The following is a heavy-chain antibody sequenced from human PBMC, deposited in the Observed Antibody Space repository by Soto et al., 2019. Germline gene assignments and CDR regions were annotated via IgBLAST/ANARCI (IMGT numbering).Heavy chain of an antibody. J-gene: IGHJ6*02. CDR1: GYTVTSYG. V-gene: IGHV1-18*01. CDR2: ISAYNGNT. Sequence: QVQLVQSGAEVKKPGASVKVSCKASGYTVTSYGISWVRQAPGQGLEWMGWISAYNGNTNYAQKLQGRVTMTTDTPTSTAYMELRSLRSDDTAVYYCASNGIYSGSYHYYGMDVWGQGTTVTVSS. CDR3: ASNGIYSGSYHYYGMDV. D-gene: IGHD1-26*01.